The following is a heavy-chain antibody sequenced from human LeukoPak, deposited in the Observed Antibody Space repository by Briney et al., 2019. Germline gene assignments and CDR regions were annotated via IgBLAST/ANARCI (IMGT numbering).Heavy chain of an antibody. CDR2: FGPEDGET. J-gene: IGHJ3*02. V-gene: IGHV1-24*01. CDR3: ATQLMATSDAFDI. D-gene: IGHD5-24*01. Sequence: ASVKVSCKVSGYTLTELSMHWVRQAPGKGLEWMGGFGPEDGETIYAQKFQGRVTMTEETSTDTAYMALSSLRSEGTAVYYCATQLMATSDAFDIWGQGTMVTVSS. CDR1: GYTLTELS.